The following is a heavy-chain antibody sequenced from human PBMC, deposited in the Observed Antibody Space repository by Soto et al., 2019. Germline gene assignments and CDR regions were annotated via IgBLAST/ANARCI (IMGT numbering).Heavy chain of an antibody. CDR2: ISYDGSNK. V-gene: IGHV3-30-3*01. J-gene: IGHJ4*02. Sequence: QVQLVESGGGVVQPGRSLRLSCAASGFTFSSYAMHWVRQAPGTGMEWVAVISYDGSNKYYADSVKGRFTISRDNSKHPLYLQMNSLRAEETAVYYCAREPIPWGATPPRDYCDYWGQGTLVTFSS. D-gene: IGHD1-26*01. CDR1: GFTFSSYA. CDR3: AREPIPWGATPPRDYCDY.